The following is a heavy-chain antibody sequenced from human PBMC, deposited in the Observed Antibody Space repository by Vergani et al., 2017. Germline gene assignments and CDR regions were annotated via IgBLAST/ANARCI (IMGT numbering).Heavy chain of an antibody. J-gene: IGHJ5*02. V-gene: IGHV4-61*02. D-gene: IGHD6-25*01. CDR2: IYTSGST. Sequence: QVQLQESGPGLVKPPQTLSLTCTVSGGSISSGSYYWSWIRQPAGKGLECIGRIYTSGSTNYNPSLKSRVTISVDTSKNQFSLKLSSVTAADTAVYYCARDRRGFPNWIDPWGQGTLVTVSS. CDR1: GGSISSGSYY. CDR3: ARDRRGFPNWIDP.